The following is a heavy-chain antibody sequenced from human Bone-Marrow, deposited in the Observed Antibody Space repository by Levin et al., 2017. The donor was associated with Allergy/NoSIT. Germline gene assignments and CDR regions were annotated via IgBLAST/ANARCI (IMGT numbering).Heavy chain of an antibody. CDR1: GLIFSNYA. Sequence: PSETLSLTCAASGLIFSNYAMNWVRQAPGKGLEWVSQISGSGSNTHYADSVRGRFTFSRDNSNNTVYLQMNSLRADDTAVYYCAGYDTSGYHSPFDYWGQGTLVTVSS. CDR3: AGYDTSGYHSPFDY. CDR2: ISGSGSNT. J-gene: IGHJ4*02. D-gene: IGHD3-22*01. V-gene: IGHV3-23*01.